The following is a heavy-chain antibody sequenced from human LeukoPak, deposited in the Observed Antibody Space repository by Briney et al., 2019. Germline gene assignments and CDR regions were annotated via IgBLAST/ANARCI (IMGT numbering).Heavy chain of an antibody. CDR2: IIPIFGTA. CDR1: GGTFIIYA. D-gene: IGHD5-18*01. Sequence: SVRVSCKASGGTFIIYAISWVRQAPGEGVEWMGGIIPIFGTANYTQKFQGRVTITADKSTSTAYMELSSLRSEDTAVYYCARERDTAMVPNDAFDIWGQGTMVTVSS. V-gene: IGHV1-69*06. CDR3: ARERDTAMVPNDAFDI. J-gene: IGHJ3*02.